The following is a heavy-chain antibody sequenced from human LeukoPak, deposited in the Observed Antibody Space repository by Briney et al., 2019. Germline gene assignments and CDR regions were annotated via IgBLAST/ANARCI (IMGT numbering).Heavy chain of an antibody. V-gene: IGHV1-46*01. Sequence: ASVKVSCKASGYTFTSYYMHWVRQAPGQGLGWMGIINPSGGSTSYAQKFQGRVTMTRDTSTSTVYMELSSLRSEDTAVYYCARDGIAVAGTVYYYGMDVWGQGTTVTVSS. J-gene: IGHJ6*02. CDR1: GYTFTSYY. D-gene: IGHD6-19*01. CDR3: ARDGIAVAGTVYYYGMDV. CDR2: INPSGGST.